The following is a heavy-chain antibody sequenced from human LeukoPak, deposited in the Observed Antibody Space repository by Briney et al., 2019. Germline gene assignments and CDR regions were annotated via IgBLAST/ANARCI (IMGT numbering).Heavy chain of an antibody. J-gene: IGHJ6*02. CDR1: GYTLTELS. D-gene: IGHD5-18*01. CDR3: AGDTAMVSNYYYGMDV. Sequence: RASVKVSCKVSGYTLTELSMHWVRQAPGKGLEWMGGFDPEDGETIYAQKFQGRVTMTEDTSTDTAYMELSSLRSEDTAVYYCAGDTAMVSNYYYGMDVWGQGTTVTVSS. CDR2: FDPEDGET. V-gene: IGHV1-24*01.